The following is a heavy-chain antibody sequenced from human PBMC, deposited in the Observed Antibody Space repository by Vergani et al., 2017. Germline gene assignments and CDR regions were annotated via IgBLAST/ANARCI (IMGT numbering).Heavy chain of an antibody. D-gene: IGHD2-2*01. Sequence: QLLESGGGLIQPGGSLRLSCAASGFTFNSYDMTWVRQAPGKGLEWVSGINNNGGSTYYADPVKGRFTISRDNSKNTLYLQMTDLRAEDTATYYCAKVCGSTSCPYGGGAFDVWGHGTMVTVSS. J-gene: IGHJ3*01. CDR3: AKVCGSTSCPYGGGAFDV. V-gene: IGHV3-23*01. CDR2: INNNGGST. CDR1: GFTFNSYD.